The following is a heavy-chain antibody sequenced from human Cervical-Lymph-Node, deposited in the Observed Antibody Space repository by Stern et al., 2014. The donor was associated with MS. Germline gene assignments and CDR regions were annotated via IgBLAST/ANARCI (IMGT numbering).Heavy chain of an antibody. Sequence: MQLVESGAEVKKPGASVKVSCKASGYTFTGYYIPWVRQAPGQGLEWMGWIVPNNGDTNYAQNFQGRVTMARDTSISTAYMELSRLRSDDTAVYYCAKDGYNYWGQGTLVTVSS. D-gene: IGHD5-24*01. V-gene: IGHV1-2*02. CDR1: GYTFTGYY. J-gene: IGHJ4*02. CDR3: AKDGYNY. CDR2: IVPNNGDT.